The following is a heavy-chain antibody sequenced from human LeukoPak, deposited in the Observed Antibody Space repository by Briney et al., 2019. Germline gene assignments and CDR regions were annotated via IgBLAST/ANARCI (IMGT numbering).Heavy chain of an antibody. J-gene: IGHJ5*02. V-gene: IGHV1-24*01. CDR2: FDPDDGAR. D-gene: IGHD4-17*01. CDR3: ASDRTMTTVTSGQSWDDP. CDR1: GYSLTALA. Sequence: GASVKVSCKVSGYSLTALAIHWVRQAPGKGLEWMGRFDPDDGARIYSQRFQDRFLMTEDPSSDTAYMELSGLRSEDTAVYFCASDRTMTTVTSGQSWDDPWGQGTLVTDSS.